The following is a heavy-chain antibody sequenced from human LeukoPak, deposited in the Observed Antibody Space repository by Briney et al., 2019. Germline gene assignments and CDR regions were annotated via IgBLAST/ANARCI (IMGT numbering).Heavy chain of an antibody. CDR1: GFSVSRNY. D-gene: IGHD3-10*01. CDR2: ISYSGT. V-gene: IGHV3-11*01. J-gene: IGHJ5*02. CDR3: AGGYGSGSYSA. Sequence: GGSLRLSCAASGFSVSRNYMTWVRQAPGKGLEWISYISYSGTSYADSVKGRFTISWDNAENSVYLQMNSVRLEDTAVYFCAGGYGSGSYSAWGQGTLVTVSS.